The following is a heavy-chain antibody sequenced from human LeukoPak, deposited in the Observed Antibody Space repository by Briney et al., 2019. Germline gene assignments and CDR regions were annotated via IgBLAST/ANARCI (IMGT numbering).Heavy chain of an antibody. Sequence: PGGSLRLSCAASGFTFSSYSMNWVRQAPGKGLEWGANIKEDGSVKYYVESVKGRFTISRDNAKNSLYLQMNSLRAEDTAVYYCAASITMFDYWGQGTLVTVSS. CDR3: AASITMFDY. J-gene: IGHJ4*02. CDR1: GFTFSSYS. CDR2: IKEDGSVK. V-gene: IGHV3-7*02. D-gene: IGHD3-10*01.